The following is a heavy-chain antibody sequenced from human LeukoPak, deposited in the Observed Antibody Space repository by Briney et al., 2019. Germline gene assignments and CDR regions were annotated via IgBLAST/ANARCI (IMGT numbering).Heavy chain of an antibody. CDR2: IYSSGST. CDR3: ARDERWIQFNY. J-gene: IGHJ4*02. D-gene: IGHD5-18*01. Sequence: PSETLSLTCAVSGASVSGSNYYWGWIRQPSGKGLEWIGNIYSSGSTYYNASLQSRVTISIDTSKNQFSLRLNSVTAADTAIYYCARDERWIQFNYWGQGTLVTVSS. CDR1: GASVSGSNYY. V-gene: IGHV4-39*07.